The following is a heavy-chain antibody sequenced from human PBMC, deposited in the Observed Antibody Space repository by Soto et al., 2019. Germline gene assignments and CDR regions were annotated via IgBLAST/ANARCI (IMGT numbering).Heavy chain of an antibody. CDR2: INPDGAT. CDR3: VRCQRSDPFFDY. Sequence: SETLSLTCAVYGGSFSGYYWDWIRQPPGKGLEWIGEINPDGATNYTPSLRGRVTISIDTSRNQFSLKLSSVTAADTAVYYCVRCQRSDPFFDYWGHGALVTVSS. CDR1: GGSFSGYY. J-gene: IGHJ4*01. V-gene: IGHV4-34*01.